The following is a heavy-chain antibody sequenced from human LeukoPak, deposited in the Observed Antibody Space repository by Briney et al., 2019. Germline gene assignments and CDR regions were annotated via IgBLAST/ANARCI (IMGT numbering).Heavy chain of an antibody. CDR1: DVSISSGSYY. Sequence: SETLSLTCTVSDVSISSGSYYWSWIRQPAGKGLEWIGRIYTSGSTNYNPSLKSRVTISVDTSKNQFSLKLSSVTAADTAVYYCALEGGYWGQGTLVTVSS. CDR2: IYTSGST. CDR3: ALEGGY. V-gene: IGHV4-61*02. J-gene: IGHJ4*02.